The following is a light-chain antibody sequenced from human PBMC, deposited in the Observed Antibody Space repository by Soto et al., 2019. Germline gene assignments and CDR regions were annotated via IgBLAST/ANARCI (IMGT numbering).Light chain of an antibody. CDR1: SSDVGSYNL. Sequence: QSVLTQPASVSGSRGQSITISCTGTSSDVGSYNLVSWYQQHPGKAPKLMIYEGSKRPSGVSNRFSGSKSGNTASLTISGLQAEDEADYYCCSYAGSSTVFGTGTKVTVL. CDR2: EGS. J-gene: IGLJ1*01. V-gene: IGLV2-23*03. CDR3: CSYAGSSTV.